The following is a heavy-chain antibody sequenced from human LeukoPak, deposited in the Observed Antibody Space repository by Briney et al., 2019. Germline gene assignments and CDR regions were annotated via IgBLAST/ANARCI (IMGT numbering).Heavy chain of an antibody. J-gene: IGHJ4*02. CDR3: SRHLFSGRDWFFDY. CDR2: IYYSGST. Sequence: SKTLSLTCTVSGGSISTSSFYWGWIRQPPGKGLEWIGTIYYSGSTYYNPSLKSRVTISVDTSKNQFSLKLSSVTAADTAVYYFSRHLFSGRDWFFDYWGQGTLVTVSS. D-gene: IGHD1-26*01. CDR1: GGSISTSSFY. V-gene: IGHV4-39*01.